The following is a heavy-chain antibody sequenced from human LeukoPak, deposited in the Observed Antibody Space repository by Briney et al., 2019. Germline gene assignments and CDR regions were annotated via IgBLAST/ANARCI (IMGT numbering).Heavy chain of an antibody. V-gene: IGHV1-69*04. CDR3: ARDMEVRGEKGMDV. J-gene: IGHJ6*02. Sequence: SVKVSCKASGGTFSSYAISWVRQAPGQWLEWMGRIIPILGIANYAQKFQGRVTITADKSTSTAYMELSSLRSEDPAVYYCARDMEVRGEKGMDVWGQGTTVTVSS. CDR1: GGTFSSYA. CDR2: IIPILGIA. D-gene: IGHD3-10*01.